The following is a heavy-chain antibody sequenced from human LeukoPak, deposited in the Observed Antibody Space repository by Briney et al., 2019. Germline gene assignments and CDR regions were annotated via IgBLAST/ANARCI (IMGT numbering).Heavy chain of an antibody. Sequence: SETLSLTCAVYGGSFSGYYWSWIRQPPGKGLELIGEINHSGSTNYNPSLKSRVTISVDTSKNQFSLKLSSVTAADTAVYYCASRERRYDSSGYYRVFDYWGQGTLVTVSS. V-gene: IGHV4-34*01. CDR3: ASRERRYDSSGYYRVFDY. CDR2: INHSGST. J-gene: IGHJ4*02. D-gene: IGHD3-22*01. CDR1: GGSFSGYY.